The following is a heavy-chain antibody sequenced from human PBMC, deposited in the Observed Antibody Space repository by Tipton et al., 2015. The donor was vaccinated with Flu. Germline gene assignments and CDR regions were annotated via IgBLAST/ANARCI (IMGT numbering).Heavy chain of an antibody. J-gene: IGHJ4*02. CDR3: AKTRITMVQGVIPYFDY. CDR2: ISGSGEST. CDR1: GFTFTSHA. D-gene: IGHD3-10*01. Sequence: SLRLSCAASGFTFTSHAMSWVRQAPGKGLEWLSAISGSGESTYYADSVKGRFTNSRDKSENTLSLQVNSLRAEDTAVYYCAKTRITMVQGVIPYFDYWGQGTLITGSS. V-gene: IGHV3-23*01.